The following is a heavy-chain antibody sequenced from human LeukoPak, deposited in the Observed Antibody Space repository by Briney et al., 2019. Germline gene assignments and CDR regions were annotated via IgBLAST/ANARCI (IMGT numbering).Heavy chain of an antibody. J-gene: IGHJ4*02. CDR2: ITGSGGST. CDR1: GFTFSSYA. Sequence: GGSLRLSCAASGFTFSSYAMGWVRQAPGKGLEWVSLITGSGGSTFYADSVKGRFTISRDNSKSTLYLQMNSLRAEDTAVYYCARDSPDIAWYFDFWGQGTLVTVSS. CDR3: ARDSPDIAWYFDF. V-gene: IGHV3-23*01. D-gene: IGHD2-15*01.